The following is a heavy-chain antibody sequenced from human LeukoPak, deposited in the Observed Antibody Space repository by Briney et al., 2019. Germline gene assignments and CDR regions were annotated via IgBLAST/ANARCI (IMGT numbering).Heavy chain of an antibody. CDR3: AGHHPRNTVDF. J-gene: IGHJ4*02. CDR2: ISDIGSI. D-gene: IGHD2-8*02. V-gene: IGHV4-59*08. CDR1: GGSISSYY. Sequence: SETLSLTCTVSGGSISSYYWSWIRQPPGKGLEWIAYISDIGSINCNPSLKSRVTISLYTSKNQFSLKLSSVTAADTAVYYCAGHHPRNTVDFWGQGTLVTVSS.